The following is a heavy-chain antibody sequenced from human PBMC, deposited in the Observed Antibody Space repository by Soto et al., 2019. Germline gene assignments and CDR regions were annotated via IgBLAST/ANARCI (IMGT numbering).Heavy chain of an antibody. CDR1: GFTFSDYD. D-gene: IGHD4-4*01. CDR2: ISSSSRYT. CDR3: ARDLDDEYSKRGFDY. Sequence: PGGSLRLSFAASGFTFSDYDMSWIRQAPGKGLEWVSYISSSSRYTNYADSVKGRFTISRDNAKNSLYLQMNSLRAEDTAVYYCARDLDDEYSKRGFDYWGQGTLVTVSS. J-gene: IGHJ4*02. V-gene: IGHV3-11*05.